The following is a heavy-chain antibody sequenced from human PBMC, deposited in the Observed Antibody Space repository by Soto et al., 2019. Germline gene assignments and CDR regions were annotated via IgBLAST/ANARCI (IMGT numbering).Heavy chain of an antibody. CDR3: AKVLSTGRYYGMDV. J-gene: IGHJ6*02. V-gene: IGHV3-23*01. Sequence: EVQLLESGGGLVRPGGSLRLSCAVSGFTFNSYAMSWVRQAPGKGLEWVSVISGSGGSTYYADSVKGRFTISRDNSKNTLYLEMNSLRAEDTAVYYCAKVLSTGRYYGMDVGGRGTTITVSS. D-gene: IGHD4-17*01. CDR2: ISGSGGST. CDR1: GFTFNSYA.